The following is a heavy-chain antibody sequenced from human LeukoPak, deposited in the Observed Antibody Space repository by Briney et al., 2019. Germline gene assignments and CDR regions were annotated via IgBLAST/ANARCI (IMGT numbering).Heavy chain of an antibody. Sequence: ASVKVSCKASGYTFTGYYMHWVRQAPGQGLEWMGWISAYNGNTNYAQKLQGRVTMTTDTSTSTAYMELRSLRSDDTAVYYCARVEGGYDYYYYYMDVWGKGTTVTVSS. CDR2: ISAYNGNT. V-gene: IGHV1-18*04. CDR1: GYTFTGYY. CDR3: ARVEGGYDYYYYYMDV. D-gene: IGHD5-12*01. J-gene: IGHJ6*03.